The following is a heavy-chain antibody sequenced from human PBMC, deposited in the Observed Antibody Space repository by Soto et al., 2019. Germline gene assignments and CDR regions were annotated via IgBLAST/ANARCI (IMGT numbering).Heavy chain of an antibody. Sequence: QVHLVQSGAEIKEPGASVTVSCKASGYTFTGNYIYIHWLRQSPGQGLEWMGWINPNDGVTKYAQKFQGRVTMTRDTSINTAYMELSRLTSDDTAVYFCAKFPSQYEGGYNWFDPWGQGTPVTVSS. D-gene: IGHD3-16*01. CDR2: INPNDGVT. CDR1: GYTFTGNYIY. V-gene: IGHV1-2*02. CDR3: AKFPSQYEGGYNWFDP. J-gene: IGHJ5*02.